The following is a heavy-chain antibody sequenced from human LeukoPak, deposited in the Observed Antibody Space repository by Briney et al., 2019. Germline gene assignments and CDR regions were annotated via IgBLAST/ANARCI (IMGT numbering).Heavy chain of an antibody. CDR2: IYYRGST. V-gene: IGHV4-39*07. CDR3: ARSRAAAGRDAFDI. CDR1: GGSISSSSYY. J-gene: IGHJ3*02. Sequence: PSETLSLTCTVSGGSISSSSYYWGWIRQPPGKGLEWIGSIYYRGSTYYNPSLKSRVTISVDTSKNQFSLKLSSVTAADTAVYYCARSRAAAGRDAFDIWGQGTMVTVSS. D-gene: IGHD6-13*01.